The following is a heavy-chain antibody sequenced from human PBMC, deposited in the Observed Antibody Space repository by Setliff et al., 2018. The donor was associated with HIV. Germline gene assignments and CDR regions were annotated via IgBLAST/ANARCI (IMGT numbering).Heavy chain of an antibody. J-gene: IGHJ4*02. CDR3: AREPRVRGTLDF. CDR2: FYHSTT. CDR1: GYSISSGYY. D-gene: IGHD2-15*01. Sequence: SETLSLTCVVSGYSISSGYYWGWIRQPPGTGLEWIGSFYHSTTYYNPSLKSRVTISVDTSKNQFSLKLSSVTAADTAVYYCAREPRVRGTLDFWGQGTLVTVSS. V-gene: IGHV4-38-2*02.